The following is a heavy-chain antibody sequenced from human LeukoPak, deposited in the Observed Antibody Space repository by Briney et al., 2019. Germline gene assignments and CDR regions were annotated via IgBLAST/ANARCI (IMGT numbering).Heavy chain of an antibody. V-gene: IGHV3-53*01. CDR1: GLTVSSNY. Sequence: GGSLRLSWAASGLTVSSNYMTWVRQPPGQGLEWVSVLYSDGRTFYPDSVKGRFTISRDNSKNMLFLQMNSLRAEDTAVYFCARGPVESRGNVFDIWGQGTMVTVSS. CDR2: LYSDGRT. CDR3: ARGPVESRGNVFDI. D-gene: IGHD3-22*01. J-gene: IGHJ3*02.